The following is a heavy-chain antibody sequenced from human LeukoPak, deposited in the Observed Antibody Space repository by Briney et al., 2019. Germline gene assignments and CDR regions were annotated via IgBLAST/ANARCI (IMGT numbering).Heavy chain of an antibody. V-gene: IGHV4-4*07. CDR3: TRGAVGSTPHVAFDI. D-gene: IGHD1-26*01. CDR1: GGSIRNYY. CDR2: VQKSGSA. J-gene: IGHJ3*02. Sequence: SQTLSLTSTVWGGSIRNYYWNWIPQSAGRGLEVISRVQKSGSANCNAALKSRVTMRLDTSKNQFSLKLTSVTAADTAVYYCTRGAVGSTPHVAFDIWGQGTLVTVSS.